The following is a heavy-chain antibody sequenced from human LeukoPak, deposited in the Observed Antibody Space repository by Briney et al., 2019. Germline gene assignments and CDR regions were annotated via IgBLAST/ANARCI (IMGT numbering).Heavy chain of an antibody. J-gene: IGHJ5*02. CDR3: ARDGSVVRGVTWFDP. V-gene: IGHV1-2*02. Sequence: ASVKVSCKASGYTFNGYYMHWVRQAPGQGLEWMGWINPNRGGTNYAQKFQGRVTMTTDTSISTAYMELSRLRFDDTAVYYCARDGSVVRGVTWFDPWGQGTMVTVSS. CDR2: INPNRGGT. CDR1: GYTFNGYY. D-gene: IGHD3-10*01.